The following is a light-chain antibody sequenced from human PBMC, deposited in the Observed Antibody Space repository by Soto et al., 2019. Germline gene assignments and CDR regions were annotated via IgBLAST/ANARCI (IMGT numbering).Light chain of an antibody. V-gene: IGKV1-5*03. Sequence: DIQMTQSPSTLSASVGDGVTITCRASQSIGSWLAWYQQKPGKAPKLLIYKATNLQRGVPSRVSGSVSGSNFSITISRLQPVDSATYYCQQYNDFQYTFGPGTKVEI. J-gene: IGKJ2*01. CDR2: KAT. CDR1: QSIGSW. CDR3: QQYNDFQYT.